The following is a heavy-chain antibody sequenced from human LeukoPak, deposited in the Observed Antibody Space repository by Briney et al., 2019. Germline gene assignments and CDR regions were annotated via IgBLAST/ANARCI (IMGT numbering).Heavy chain of an antibody. CDR3: AREGSGWYYFDY. V-gene: IGHV3-30*04. CDR2: ISYDGSNK. Sequence: GGSLRLSCAASGFTFSSYAVHWVRQAPGKGLEWVAVISYDGSNKYYADSVKGRFTISRDNSKNTLYLQMNSLRAEDTAVYYCAREGSGWYYFDYWGQGTLVTVSS. D-gene: IGHD6-19*01. CDR1: GFTFSSYA. J-gene: IGHJ4*02.